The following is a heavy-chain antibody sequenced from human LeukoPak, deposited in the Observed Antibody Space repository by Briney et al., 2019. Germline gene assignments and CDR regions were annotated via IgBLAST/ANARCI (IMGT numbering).Heavy chain of an antibody. CDR3: AKDFDCTSGSCLTNWFDP. CDR2: IYYDESKG. J-gene: IGHJ5*02. V-gene: IGHV3-30*18. CDR1: GFTFSNYA. Sequence: GGSLRLSCAACGFTFSNYAMHWLRQAPGKGPEGVALIYYDESKGCYTDLVKARVTISRDNSKITVYLPMNSLRVEDTAIYYCAKDFDCTSGSCLTNWFDPWGQGTLVTVSS. D-gene: IGHD2-2*01.